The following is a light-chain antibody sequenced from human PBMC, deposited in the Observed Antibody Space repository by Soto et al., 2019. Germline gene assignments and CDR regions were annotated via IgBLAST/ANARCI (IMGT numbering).Light chain of an antibody. CDR3: QQYNNWPRT. CDR1: HSISTN. V-gene: IGKV3-15*01. CDR2: GAS. Sequence: EIVITQSPATLSLSPGERASLPCRASHSISTNLAWYQQKPGQAPRLLIYGASTRATGIPARFSGSGSETEFTLTISSLQSEDFAVYYCQQYNNWPRTFGQGTKVDIK. J-gene: IGKJ1*01.